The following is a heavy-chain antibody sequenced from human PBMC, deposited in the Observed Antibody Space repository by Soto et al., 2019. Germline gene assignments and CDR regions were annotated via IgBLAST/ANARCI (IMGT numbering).Heavy chain of an antibody. V-gene: IGHV3-23*01. CDR2: ISGSGTST. D-gene: IGHD6-19*01. CDR1: GFTFSTFA. J-gene: IGHJ4*02. Sequence: EVQLLESGGGLVQPGGSLRLSCAASGFTFSTFAMSWVRQAPGKGPEWVSGISGSGTSTYYADSVKGRFTISRDNSKITRYLQMDCLRADDTAVYYCAKTEQWLIAYFDYWGQGTLVTVSS. CDR3: AKTEQWLIAYFDY.